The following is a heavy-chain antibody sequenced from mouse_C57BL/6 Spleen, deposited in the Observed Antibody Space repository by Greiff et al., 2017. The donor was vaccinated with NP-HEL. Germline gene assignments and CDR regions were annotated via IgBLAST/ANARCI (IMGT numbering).Heavy chain of an antibody. V-gene: IGHV5-15*01. CDR1: GFTFSDYG. CDR2: ISNLAYSI. D-gene: IGHD1-1*01. Sequence: DVKLQESGGGLVQPGGSLKLSCAASGFTFSDYGMAWVRQAPRKGPEWVAFISNLAYSIYYADTVTGRFTISRENAKNTLYLEMSSLRSEDTAMYYCARLHGSSYYAMDYWGQGTSVTVSS. CDR3: ARLHGSSYYAMDY. J-gene: IGHJ4*01.